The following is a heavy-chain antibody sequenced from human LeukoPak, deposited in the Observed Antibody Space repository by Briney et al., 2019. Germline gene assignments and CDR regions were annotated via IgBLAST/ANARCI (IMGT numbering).Heavy chain of an antibody. Sequence: SETLSLTCTVSGASVTDYYWSWIRQSPGRGLEWISYIHHSGNSDYNPSLRSRVTTSLDTSKNQFSLNLISVTAADTAVYYCTRGHWGLQSWSQGTLVTVSS. CDR3: TRGHWGLQS. D-gene: IGHD7-27*01. J-gene: IGHJ5*02. CDR1: GASVTDYY. V-gene: IGHV4-59*02. CDR2: IHHSGNS.